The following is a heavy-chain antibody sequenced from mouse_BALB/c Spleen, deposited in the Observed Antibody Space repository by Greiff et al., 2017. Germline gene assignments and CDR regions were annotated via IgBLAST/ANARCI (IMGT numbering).Heavy chain of an antibody. Sequence: VQLQQSGAELVKPGASVKLSCTASGFNIKDTYMHWVKQRPEQGLEWIGRIDPANGNTKYDPKFQGKATITADTSSNTAYLQLSSLTSEDTAVYYCARSRGGYYARNYWDKEPQSPSPQ. CDR3: ARSRGGYYARNY. CDR1: GFNIKDTY. CDR2: IDPANGNT. J-gene: IGHJ4*01. V-gene: IGHV14-3*02.